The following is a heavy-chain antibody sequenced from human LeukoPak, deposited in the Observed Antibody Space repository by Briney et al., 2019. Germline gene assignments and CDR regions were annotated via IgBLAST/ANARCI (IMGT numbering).Heavy chain of an antibody. CDR2: INSDATST. CDR1: GFMLSSTW. D-gene: IGHD2-21*01. CDR3: ARGYSVRGDY. J-gene: IGHJ4*02. Sequence: GGSLRLSCAASGFMLSSTWMHWVRQAPGKGLVWVSRINSDATSTSYADSVRGRFTISRDDAKNTMYLQMNSLRAEDTAMYYCARGYSVRGDYWGQGTLVTVSS. V-gene: IGHV3-74*01.